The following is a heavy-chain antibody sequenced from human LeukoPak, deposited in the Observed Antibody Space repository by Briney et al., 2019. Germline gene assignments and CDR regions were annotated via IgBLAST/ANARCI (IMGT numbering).Heavy chain of an antibody. CDR2: IHYTGGT. V-gene: IGHV4-34*01. CDR1: GGSISGYY. Sequence: SETLSLTCAVYGGSISGYYWSWIRQPPGKGLEWVGEIHYTGGTSYNPSLESRATISIDTSKNQLSLKLSSVTAADTAVYYCARGNILSGYCFDFWGQGALVTVSS. J-gene: IGHJ4*02. D-gene: IGHD3-9*01. CDR3: ARGNILSGYCFDF.